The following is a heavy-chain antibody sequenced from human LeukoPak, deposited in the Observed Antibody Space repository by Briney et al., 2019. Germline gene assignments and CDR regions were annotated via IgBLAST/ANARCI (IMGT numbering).Heavy chain of an antibody. Sequence: SVKVSCKASGYTFTSYAISWVRQAPRQGLEWMGGIIPILGIANYAQKFQGRVTITADESTSTAYMELSSLRSEDTAVYYCARGVGWVKSYYYGMDVWGQGTTVTVSS. J-gene: IGHJ6*02. CDR1: GYTFTSYA. CDR3: ARGVGWVKSYYYGMDV. D-gene: IGHD3-16*01. CDR2: IIPILGIA. V-gene: IGHV1-69*10.